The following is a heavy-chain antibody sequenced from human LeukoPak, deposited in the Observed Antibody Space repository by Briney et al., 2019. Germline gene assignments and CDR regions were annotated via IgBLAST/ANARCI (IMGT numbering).Heavy chain of an antibody. CDR1: GGSISSSSYY. Sequence: SETLSLTCTVSGGSISSSSYYWGWIRQPPGRGLEWIGSIYYSGTTYYNPSLKSRVTVSVDTSKNQFSLQLNSVTPEDTAVYYCARDAAIALGAFDIWGQGTMVTVSS. CDR2: IYYSGTT. CDR3: ARDAAIALGAFDI. D-gene: IGHD6-13*01. J-gene: IGHJ3*02. V-gene: IGHV4-39*02.